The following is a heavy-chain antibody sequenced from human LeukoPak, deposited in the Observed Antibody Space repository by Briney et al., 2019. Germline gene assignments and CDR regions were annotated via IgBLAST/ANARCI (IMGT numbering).Heavy chain of an antibody. CDR3: TGGIGWLRDT. V-gene: IGHV3-7*01. J-gene: IGHJ5*02. CDR1: GFTFSSYW. D-gene: IGHD6-19*01. CDR2: IKQDGSEK. Sequence: PGGSLRLSCAASGFTFSSYWMSWVRQVPGKGLEWVAKIKQDGSEKYYVDSVKGRFTISRDNAETSLYLQMNRLRAEDTAMYFCTGGIGWLRDTWGQGTLVTVSS.